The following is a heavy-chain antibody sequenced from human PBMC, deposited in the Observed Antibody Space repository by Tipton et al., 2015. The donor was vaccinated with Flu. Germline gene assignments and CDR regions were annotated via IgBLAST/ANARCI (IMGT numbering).Heavy chain of an antibody. V-gene: IGHV1-2*06. D-gene: IGHD2-15*01. CDR1: GYTFTDYY. CDR2: TNPNSGGT. Sequence: QLVQSGAEVKKPGASVKVSCEASGYTFTDYYIHWVRQAPGQGLEWMGRTNPNSGGTNYAQKFQGRVTMTRDTSIRTAYMELNRLGSDDTAVYYCARDKWLLPAPYYYGMDVWGQGTTVTVSS. CDR3: ARDKWLLPAPYYYGMDV. J-gene: IGHJ6*02.